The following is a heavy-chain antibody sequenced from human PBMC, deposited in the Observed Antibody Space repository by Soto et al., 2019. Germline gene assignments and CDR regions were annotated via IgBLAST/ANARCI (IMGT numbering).Heavy chain of an antibody. CDR3: ARELAARPYGMDV. J-gene: IGHJ6*02. CDR2: IWYDGSNK. V-gene: IGHV3-33*01. Sequence: QVQLVECGGGVVQPGRSLRLSCAASGFTFSSYGMHWVRQAPGKGLEWVAVIWYDGSNKYYADSVKGRFTISRDNSKNTLYLQINSLRAEDTAVYYCARELAARPYGMDVWGQGPTVTVSS. D-gene: IGHD6-6*01. CDR1: GFTFSSYG.